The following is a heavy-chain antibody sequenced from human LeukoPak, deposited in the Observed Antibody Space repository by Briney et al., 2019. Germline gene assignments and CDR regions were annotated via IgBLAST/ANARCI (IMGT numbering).Heavy chain of an antibody. V-gene: IGHV3-21*01. Sequence: SGGSLRLSFAASGFTFSSYSMNWVRQVPGKGLEWVSSISSSSSYIYYADSVKGRFTISRDNAKNSLYLQMNSLRAEDTAVYYCARDLYSSGVFDYWGQGTLVTVSS. J-gene: IGHJ4*02. D-gene: IGHD6-25*01. CDR2: ISSSSSYI. CDR1: GFTFSSYS. CDR3: ARDLYSSGVFDY.